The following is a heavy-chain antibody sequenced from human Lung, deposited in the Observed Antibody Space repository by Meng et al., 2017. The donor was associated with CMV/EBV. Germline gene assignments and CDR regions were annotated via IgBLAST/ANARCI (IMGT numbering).Heavy chain of an antibody. CDR1: GRPIRSRSHY. D-gene: IGHD2-8*01. CDR2: IYYSGLT. CDR3: ARVWANGEGWFDP. Sequence: QLQLQGAGPGLVNPSGALSPTCTVSGRPIRSRSHYWGWIRQPPGKGLEWIGNIYYSGLTSYNPSLKSRVTISVDTSKNQFSLKLSSVTAADTAVFYCARVWANGEGWFDPWGQGTLVTVSS. V-gene: IGHV4-39*07. J-gene: IGHJ5*02.